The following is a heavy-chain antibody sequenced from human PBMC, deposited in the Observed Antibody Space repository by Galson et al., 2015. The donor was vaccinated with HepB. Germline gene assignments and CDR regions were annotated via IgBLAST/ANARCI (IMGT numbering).Heavy chain of an antibody. D-gene: IGHD3-10*01. J-gene: IGHJ4*02. Sequence: SLRLSCAASGFTFSSYGMHXVRQAPGKGLEWVAVISYDGSNKYYADSVKGRFTISRDNSKNTLYLQMNSLRAEDTAVYYCAKAPVGTYFDYWGQGTLVTVSS. CDR3: AKAPVGTYFDY. V-gene: IGHV3-30*18. CDR1: GFTFSSYG. CDR2: ISYDGSNK.